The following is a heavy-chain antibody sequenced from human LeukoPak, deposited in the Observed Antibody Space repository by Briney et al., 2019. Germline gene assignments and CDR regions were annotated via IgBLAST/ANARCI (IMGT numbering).Heavy chain of an antibody. CDR2: IKLDGSEK. D-gene: IGHD3-3*01. Sequence: GGSLTLFCVASGFTFGMYWMSWVRHARGKGLEWVANIKLDGSEKNYVDSVKGRFTISRDNTKNSLYLQINRLTAEDTAAFYCARDQYDAWSRRGNFDSWGQGTLVIVSS. J-gene: IGHJ4*02. CDR3: ARDQYDAWSRRGNFDS. CDR1: GFTFGMYW. V-gene: IGHV3-7*03.